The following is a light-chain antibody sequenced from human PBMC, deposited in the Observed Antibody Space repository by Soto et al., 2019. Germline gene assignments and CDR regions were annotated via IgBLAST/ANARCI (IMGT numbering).Light chain of an antibody. V-gene: IGLV2-14*01. J-gene: IGLJ2*01. CDR2: EVS. CDR1: SSDVGTQNY. CDR3: LSYTSSYTVV. Sequence: QSALTQPASVPGSPGQSITISCTGSSSDVGTQNYVSWYQQHPDKAPKLMIYEVSDRPSGVSNRFSGSKSGNTASLTISGVQAEDEADYYCLSYTSSYTVVFGGGTKLTVL.